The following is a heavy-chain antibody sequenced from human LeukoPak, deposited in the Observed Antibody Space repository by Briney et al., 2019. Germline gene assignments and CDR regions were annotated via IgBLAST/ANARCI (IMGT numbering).Heavy chain of an antibody. Sequence: SETLSLTCTVSGGSISSSSYYWGWIRQPPGKGLEWIGSICYSGSTYYNPSLKSRVTISVDTSKNQFSLKLSSVTAADTAVYYCARDGGGGSGSYYFDYWGQGTLVTVSS. CDR3: ARDGGGGSGSYYFDY. D-gene: IGHD3-10*01. J-gene: IGHJ4*02. CDR2: ICYSGST. CDR1: GGSISSSSYY. V-gene: IGHV4-39*07.